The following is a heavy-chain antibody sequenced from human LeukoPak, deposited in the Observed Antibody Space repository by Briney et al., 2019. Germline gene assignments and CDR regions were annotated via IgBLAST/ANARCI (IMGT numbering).Heavy chain of an antibody. Sequence: ASVKVSCKASGYTFTSFHMHWVRQAPGQGLEWMGIINPSGGGTSYPQKFQGRVTMTRDTSTSTVYMELSGLRSEDTAVYYCARAPHSSAGDNFDYWGQGTLVTVSS. CDR1: GYTFTSFH. V-gene: IGHV1-46*01. J-gene: IGHJ4*02. D-gene: IGHD2-15*01. CDR2: INPSGGGT. CDR3: ARAPHSSAGDNFDY.